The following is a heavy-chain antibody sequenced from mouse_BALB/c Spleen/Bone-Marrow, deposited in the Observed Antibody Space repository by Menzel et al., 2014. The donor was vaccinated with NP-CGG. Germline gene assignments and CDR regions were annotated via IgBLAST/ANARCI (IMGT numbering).Heavy chain of an antibody. V-gene: IGHV1-69*02. D-gene: IGHD1-1*01. CDR3: ARREYYGSSYLYFDY. CDR1: GYTFTSYW. Sequence: QVQLQQSEAELVKPGATVKLSCKASGYTFTSYWMHWVKRSPGQGLEWIGEIDPSDSYTNYNQKFKGKATLTVDKYSSSTYMQHSSLTSEDSAVYYCARREYYGSSYLYFDYWGQGTPLTVSS. CDR2: IDPSDSYT. J-gene: IGHJ2*01.